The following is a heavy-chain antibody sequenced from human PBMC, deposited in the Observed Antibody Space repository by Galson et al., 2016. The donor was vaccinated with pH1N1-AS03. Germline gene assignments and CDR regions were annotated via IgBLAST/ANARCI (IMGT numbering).Heavy chain of an antibody. D-gene: IGHD1-26*01. CDR3: VRDRELVR. Sequence: SLRLSCAASGFPFSTYWMHWVRQAPGKGLEWVSRINPDASSTNYAESVKGRFTISRDNAKNTVYLQINSLRAEDTAVYYCVRDRELVRWGQGTRVTVSS. J-gene: IGHJ5*02. V-gene: IGHV3-74*01. CDR2: INPDASST. CDR1: GFPFSTYW.